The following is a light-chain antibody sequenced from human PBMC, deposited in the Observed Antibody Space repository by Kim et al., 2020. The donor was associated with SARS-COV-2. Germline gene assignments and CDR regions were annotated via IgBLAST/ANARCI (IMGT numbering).Light chain of an antibody. Sequence: PGQSSTISCTGTSSDVGGYNYVSWYQQHPGKAPKLMIYDVSKRPSGVSNRFSGSKSGNTASLTISGLQAEDEADYYCSSYTSSSTSFGGGTQLTVL. J-gene: IGLJ2*01. V-gene: IGLV2-14*04. CDR2: DVS. CDR1: SSDVGGYNY. CDR3: SSYTSSSTS.